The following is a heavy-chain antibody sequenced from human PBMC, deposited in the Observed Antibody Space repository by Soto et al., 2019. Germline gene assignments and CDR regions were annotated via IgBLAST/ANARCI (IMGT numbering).Heavy chain of an antibody. CDR2: ISAYNGNT. J-gene: IGHJ4*02. Sequence: SSVKVSCKASGYTFTSYGISWVRQAPGQGLEWMGWISAYNGNTNYAQKLQGRVTMTTDTSTSTAYMELRSLRSDDTAVYYCARKLTPGYSSGWSLDYWDRGTLVIVSS. CDR1: GYTFTSYG. CDR3: ARKLTPGYSSGWSLDY. V-gene: IGHV1-18*01. D-gene: IGHD6-19*01.